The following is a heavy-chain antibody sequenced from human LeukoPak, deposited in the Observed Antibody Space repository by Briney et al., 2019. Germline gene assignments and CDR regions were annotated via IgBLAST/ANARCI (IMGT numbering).Heavy chain of an antibody. Sequence: GGSLRLSCVASGLSVSNNYMNWVRQAPGEGLEWVSALYIGGNTYYVDSVRGRFTISRDNSKNTLYLQINSLRAEDTAIYYCMAAAGYNYGQCWGQGTLVTVSS. D-gene: IGHD5-18*01. V-gene: IGHV3-53*01. CDR3: MAAAGYNYGQC. CDR2: LYIGGNT. J-gene: IGHJ4*02. CDR1: GLSVSNNY.